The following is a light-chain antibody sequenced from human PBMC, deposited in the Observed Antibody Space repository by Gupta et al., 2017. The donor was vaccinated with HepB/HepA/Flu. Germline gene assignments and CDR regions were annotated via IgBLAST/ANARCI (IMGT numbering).Light chain of an antibody. CDR3: NSNTSSRNVV. Sequence: SALTQPASVSGSPGQSIAISWTGTSSDVGGYNSVYWYQPHPGKPPKVIIYDVTNRAAGVANRFSGSKSGNTASLTISGLQAEDGADYYCNSNTSSRNVVFGGGTKLTVL. CDR2: DVT. CDR1: SSDVGGYNS. J-gene: IGLJ2*01. V-gene: IGLV2-14*01.